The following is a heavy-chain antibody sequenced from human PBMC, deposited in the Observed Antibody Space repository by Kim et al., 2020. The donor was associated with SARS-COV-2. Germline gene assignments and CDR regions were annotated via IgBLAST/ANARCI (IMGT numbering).Heavy chain of an antibody. CDR3: ARGQYDFWSDYPCYFDY. J-gene: IGHJ4*02. Sequence: VEGRFTLSRDNTKNSLYLQMTSLRAESTAVYYCARGQYDFWSDYPCYFDYWGQGTLVTVSS. V-gene: IGHV3-11*06. D-gene: IGHD3-3*01.